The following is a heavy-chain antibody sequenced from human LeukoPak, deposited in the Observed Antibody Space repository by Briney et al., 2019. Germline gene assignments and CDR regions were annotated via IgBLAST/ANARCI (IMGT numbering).Heavy chain of an antibody. CDR1: GFTFSGHY. CDR2: SRNRANSYST. V-gene: IGHV3-72*01. Sequence: GGSLRLSCAASGFTFSGHYMDWVRQAPGKGLEWVGRSRNRANSYSTEYAASVKGRFTISRDESKSSLYLQMNSLETEDTAVYYCTREEPSTMIVVAPKGMDVWGQGTTVTVSS. J-gene: IGHJ6*02. D-gene: IGHD3-22*01. CDR3: TREEPSTMIVVAPKGMDV.